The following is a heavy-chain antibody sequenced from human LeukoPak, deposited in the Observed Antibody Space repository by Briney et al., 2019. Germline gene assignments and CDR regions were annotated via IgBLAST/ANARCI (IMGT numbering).Heavy chain of an antibody. Sequence: GASVKVSCKASGYTFTSYGISWVRQAPGQGLEWMGWISTGNGNTRYSKAFQDRFTISRDTSASTVYMELRALTSGDVAVYYCAREKYFRIGRFDRAYLDDWGQGTLVAVSS. CDR3: AREKYFRIGRFDRAYLDD. J-gene: IGHJ4*02. CDR2: ISTGNGNT. CDR1: GYTFTSYG. D-gene: IGHD3-10*01. V-gene: IGHV1-18*03.